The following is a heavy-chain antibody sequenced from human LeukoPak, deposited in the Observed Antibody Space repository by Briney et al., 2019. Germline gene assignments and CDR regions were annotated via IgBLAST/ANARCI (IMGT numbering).Heavy chain of an antibody. D-gene: IGHD2-21*01. J-gene: IGHJ4*02. V-gene: IGHV3-7*04. CDR2: INQDGTEK. CDR1: GFNFGDSR. CDR3: VRGDWYFES. Sequence: GGSLRLSCAASGFNFGDSRMTWVRQVPGKGLEWVANINQDGTEKHFLDSVEGRFTISRDNAKKSLFLQMSSLRSEDTAVYFCVRGDWYFESWGQGTLVTVSA.